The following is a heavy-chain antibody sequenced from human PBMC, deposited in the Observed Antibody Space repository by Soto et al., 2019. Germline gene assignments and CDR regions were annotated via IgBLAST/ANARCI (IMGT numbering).Heavy chain of an antibody. J-gene: IGHJ4*02. D-gene: IGHD2-2*01. CDR1: GFTFSSYA. V-gene: IGHV3-30-3*01. CDR2: ISYDGSNK. Sequence: PGGSLRLSCAASGFTFSSYAMHWVRQAPGKGLEWVAVISYDGSNKYYADSVKGRFTISRDNSKNTLYLQMNSLRAEDTAVYYCARVPAARVFDYWGQGTLVTVS. CDR3: ARVPAARVFDY.